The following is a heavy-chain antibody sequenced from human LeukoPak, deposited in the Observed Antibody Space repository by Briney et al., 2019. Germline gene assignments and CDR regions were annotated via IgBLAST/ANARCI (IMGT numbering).Heavy chain of an antibody. CDR2: IYYSGST. CDR1: GGSISSGGYY. Sequence: PSQTLSLTCTVSGGSISSGGYYWSWIRQHPGKGLEWIGYIYYSGSTYYNPSLKSRVTISVDTSKNQFSLKLSSVTAADTAVYYCARATYYYDSSGYYPNPLDYWGQGTLVTVSS. D-gene: IGHD3-22*01. J-gene: IGHJ4*02. V-gene: IGHV4-30-4*08. CDR3: ARATYYYDSSGYYPNPLDY.